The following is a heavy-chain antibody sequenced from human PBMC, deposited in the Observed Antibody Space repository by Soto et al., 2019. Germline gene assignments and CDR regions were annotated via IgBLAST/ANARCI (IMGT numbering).Heavy chain of an antibody. J-gene: IGHJ3*02. Sequence: GGSLRLSCAASGFTFSSYGMHWVRQAPGKGLEWVAVISYDGSNKYYADSVKGRFTISRDNSKNTLYLQMNSLRAEDTAVYYCASNYDYVWGSYRYGAFDIWGQGTMVTVSS. CDR3: ASNYDYVWGSYRYGAFDI. CDR2: ISYDGSNK. CDR1: GFTFSSYG. D-gene: IGHD3-16*02. V-gene: IGHV3-30*03.